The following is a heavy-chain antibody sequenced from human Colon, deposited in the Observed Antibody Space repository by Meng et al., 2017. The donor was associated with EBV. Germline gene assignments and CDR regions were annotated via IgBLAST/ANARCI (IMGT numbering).Heavy chain of an antibody. V-gene: IGHV4-39*01. CDR1: GGSISISSYS. Sequence: LQEWRPERENPSETLSLTCTFPGGSISISSYSWGWIRQPPGKGLEWIGSIYYNGSTYYNPSLKSRVTISVDTSKNQFSLKLNSVTAADTAVYYCARRRYYYGSGSYHSYYFDYWGQGALVTVSS. CDR3: ARRRYYYGSGSYHSYYFDY. CDR2: IYYNGST. D-gene: IGHD3-10*01. J-gene: IGHJ4*02.